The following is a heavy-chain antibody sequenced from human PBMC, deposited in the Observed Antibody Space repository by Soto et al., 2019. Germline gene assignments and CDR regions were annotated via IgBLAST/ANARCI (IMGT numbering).Heavy chain of an antibody. CDR2: INHSGST. D-gene: IGHD2-15*01. CDR3: ARVAHCSGGSCYSEMDYYYGMDV. Sequence: SETLSLTCAVYGGSFSGYYWSWIRQPPGKGLEWIGEINHSGSTNYNPSLKSRVTISVDTSKNQFTLKLSSVTAADTAVYYCARVAHCSGGSCYSEMDYYYGMDVWGQGTTVTVSS. V-gene: IGHV4-34*01. J-gene: IGHJ6*02. CDR1: GGSFSGYY.